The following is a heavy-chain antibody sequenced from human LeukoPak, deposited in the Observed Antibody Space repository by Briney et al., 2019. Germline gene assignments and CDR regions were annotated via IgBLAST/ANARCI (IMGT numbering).Heavy chain of an antibody. V-gene: IGHV4-34*01. CDR3: ARQMGFPWYFDL. J-gene: IGHJ2*01. CDR1: GGSFSGYY. Sequence: SETLSLTCAVYGGSFSGYYWSWIRQPPRKGLEWIGEINHSGSTNYNPSLKSRVTISVDTSKNQFSLKLSSVTAADTAVFYCARQMGFPWYFDLWGRGTLVTVSS. CDR2: INHSGST. D-gene: IGHD5-24*01.